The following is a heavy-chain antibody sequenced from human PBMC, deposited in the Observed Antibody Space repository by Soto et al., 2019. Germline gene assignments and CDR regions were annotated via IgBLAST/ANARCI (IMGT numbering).Heavy chain of an antibody. CDR3: ARGPNVDHYSDYCMDV. Sequence: QVQLVQSGAEVKKPGSSVKVDCNASGGTLSSYAISCVRQAPGQGHEWLGGPIPIFGTANYAQKFQARVTISADESTSTAYMELSSLRSEDKAVYYCARGPNVDHYSDYCMDVWGEGTTVTVSS. V-gene: IGHV1-69*12. D-gene: IGHD5-12*01. CDR2: PIPIFGTA. CDR1: GGTLSSYA. J-gene: IGHJ6*04.